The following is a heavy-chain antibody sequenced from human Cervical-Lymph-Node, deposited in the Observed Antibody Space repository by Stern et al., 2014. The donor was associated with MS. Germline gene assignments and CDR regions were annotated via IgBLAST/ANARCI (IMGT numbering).Heavy chain of an antibody. D-gene: IGHD4-23*01. CDR2: IWYDGSNK. J-gene: IGHJ4*02. CDR1: AFTFSGFG. Sequence: VQLVDSGGGVVQPGRSLRLSCAASAFTFSGFGMHWVRQAPGKGLDWVAVIWYDGSNKYYADSVKGRFTISRDNSKNTLYLQMNSLRAEDTAVYYCARGRGGDYGGNSGYFDYWGQGTLVTVSS. V-gene: IGHV3-33*01. CDR3: ARGRGGDYGGNSGYFDY.